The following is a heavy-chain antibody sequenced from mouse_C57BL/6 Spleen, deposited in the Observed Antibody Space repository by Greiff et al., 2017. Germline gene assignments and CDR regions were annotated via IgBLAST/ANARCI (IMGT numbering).Heavy chain of an antibody. CDR2: IWSDGST. V-gene: IGHV2-6-1*01. CDR1: GFSLTSYG. CDR3: ARHEGFYYAMDY. J-gene: IGHJ4*01. Sequence: QVQLKQSGPGLVAPSQSLSITCTVSGFSLTSYGVHWVRQPPGKGLEWLVVIWSDGSTTYNSALKSRLSISKDNSKSQVFLKMNSLQTDDTAMYXCARHEGFYYAMDYWGQGTSVTVSS.